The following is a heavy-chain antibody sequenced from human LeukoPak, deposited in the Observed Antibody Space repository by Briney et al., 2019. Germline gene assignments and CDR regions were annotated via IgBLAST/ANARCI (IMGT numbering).Heavy chain of an antibody. J-gene: IGHJ4*02. CDR2: ISYDGSNK. D-gene: IGHD3-10*01. CDR3: ARGLYYGSGSYYRPYYFDY. V-gene: IGHV3-30*03. CDR1: GFTFSSYG. Sequence: GGSLRLSCAASGFTFSSYGMHWVRQAPGKGLEWVAVISYDGSNKYYADSVKGRFTISRDNSKNTLYLQMNSLRAEDTAVYYCARGLYYGSGSYYRPYYFDYWGQGTLVTVSS.